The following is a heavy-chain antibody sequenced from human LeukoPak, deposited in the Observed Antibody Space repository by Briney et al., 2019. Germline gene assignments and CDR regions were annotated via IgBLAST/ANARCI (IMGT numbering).Heavy chain of an antibody. J-gene: IGHJ4*02. CDR2: ISSSGTTI. V-gene: IGHV3-48*02. CDR3: ARDHYYCFDY. Sequence: GGSLRLSCAASGFTFSSYSMNWVRQAPGKGLEWVSYISSSGTTIKYADSVKGRFTISRDNAKNSLYLQMNSLRDEDTAVYYCARDHYYCFDYWGQGTLVTVSS. D-gene: IGHD3-10*01. CDR1: GFTFSSYS.